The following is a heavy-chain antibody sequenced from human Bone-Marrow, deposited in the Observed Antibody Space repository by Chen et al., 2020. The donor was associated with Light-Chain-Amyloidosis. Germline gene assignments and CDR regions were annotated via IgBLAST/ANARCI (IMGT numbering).Heavy chain of an antibody. CDR1: GYSFTNYV. V-gene: IGHV1-3*04. D-gene: IGHD2-15*01. CDR3: ARTPDATHYYYGMDV. Sequence: QVQLVHSGAEVKKPGASVKVSCKASGYSFTNYVIHWVRQAPGQRLEWMGWINTANGYTKYSQKFQGRVTINRDTSASTAYMEVSSLRFEDTAVYYCARTPDATHYYYGMDVWGQGTTVTVSS. CDR2: INTANGYT. J-gene: IGHJ6*02.